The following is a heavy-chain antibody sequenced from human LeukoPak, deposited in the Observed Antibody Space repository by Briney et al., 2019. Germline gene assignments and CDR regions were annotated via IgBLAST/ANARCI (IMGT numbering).Heavy chain of an antibody. CDR2: ISWNSGSI. CDR1: GFTFDDYA. V-gene: IGHV3-9*01. CDR3: AKDTPRKGQRWLQSEGFDP. J-gene: IGHJ5*02. Sequence: PGRSLRLSCAASGFTFDDYAMHWVRQAPGKGLEWVSGISWNSGSIGYADSVKGRFTISRDNAKNSLYLQMNSLRAEDTAVYYCAKDTPRKGQRWLQSEGFDPWGQGTLVTVSS. D-gene: IGHD5-24*01.